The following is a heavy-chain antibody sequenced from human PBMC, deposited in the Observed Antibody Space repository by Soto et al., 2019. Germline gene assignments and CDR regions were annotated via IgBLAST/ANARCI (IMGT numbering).Heavy chain of an antibody. Sequence: PGGSLRLSCAASGFIFSNAWMGWVRQVPGKGLEWVGRIKTNSAGGTTDYGAPLKGRFTILRDDSKATLYLQIDSLTTADTGVYYCTTYPPGISAAQHGPSWGQGTLVTVSS. D-gene: IGHD1-20*01. V-gene: IGHV3-15*07. CDR1: GFIFSNAW. J-gene: IGHJ1*01. CDR2: IKTNSAGGTT. CDR3: TTYPPGISAAQHGPS.